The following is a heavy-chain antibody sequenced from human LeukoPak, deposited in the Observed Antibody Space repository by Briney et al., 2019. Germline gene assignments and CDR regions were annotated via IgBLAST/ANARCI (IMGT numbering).Heavy chain of an antibody. CDR1: GYAFTSYY. J-gene: IGHJ5*02. V-gene: IGHV1-46*01. CDR3: ARDNSVRDAAWWFNP. CDR2: INPSVGST. Sequence: ASVKVSCKASGYAFTSYYMHWVRQAPGQGLEWMGIINPSVGSTSYAQKFQGRVTMTRDMSTSTVYMELSSLRSEDTAVYYCARDNSVRDAAWWFNPWGQGTLVTVSP. D-gene: IGHD5-24*01.